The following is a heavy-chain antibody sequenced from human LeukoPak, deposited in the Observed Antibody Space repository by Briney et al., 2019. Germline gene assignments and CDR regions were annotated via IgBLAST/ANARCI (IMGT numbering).Heavy chain of an antibody. Sequence: GGSLRLSCAASGFTFDDYGMSWVRQAPGKGLEWVSGISWNSGSIGYADSAKGRFTISRDNAKNSLYLQMNSLRAEDMALYYCAKDIAYDFWSGRGAFGIWGQGTMVTVSS. CDR2: ISWNSGSI. V-gene: IGHV3-9*03. J-gene: IGHJ3*02. CDR3: AKDIAYDFWSGRGAFGI. D-gene: IGHD3-3*01. CDR1: GFTFDDYG.